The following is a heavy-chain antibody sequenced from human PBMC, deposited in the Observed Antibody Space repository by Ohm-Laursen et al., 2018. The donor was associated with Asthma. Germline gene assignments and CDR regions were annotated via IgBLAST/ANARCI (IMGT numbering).Heavy chain of an antibody. CDR3: AKGRGYCSSTSCYAYGLEV. CDR1: GFTFSNYA. D-gene: IGHD2-2*01. V-gene: IGHV3-23*01. Sequence: GSLRLSCTASGFTFSNYAMSWVRQAPGKGLEWVSPISATGGATYLADSVKGRFTISRDNSKNTLYLQMNSLRAEDTAVYYCAKGRGYCSSTSCYAYGLEVWGQGTTVTVSS. J-gene: IGHJ6*02. CDR2: ISATGGAT.